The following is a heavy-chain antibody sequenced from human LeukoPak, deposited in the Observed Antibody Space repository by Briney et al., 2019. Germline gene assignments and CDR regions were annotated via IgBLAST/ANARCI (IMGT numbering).Heavy chain of an antibody. Sequence: GSLRLSCAASGFTFSSYGIHRVRQAPGQRPEWVAVISYDGSNKYYADSVKGRFTISRDNSKNTLYLQMNSLRAEDTAVYYCAKAPNQLEGDAFDIWGQGTMVTVSS. CDR3: AKAPNQLEGDAFDI. V-gene: IGHV3-30*18. CDR2: ISYDGSNK. D-gene: IGHD1-1*01. CDR1: GFTFSSYG. J-gene: IGHJ3*02.